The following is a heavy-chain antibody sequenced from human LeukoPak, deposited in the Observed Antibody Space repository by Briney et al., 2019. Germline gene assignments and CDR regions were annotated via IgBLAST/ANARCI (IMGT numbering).Heavy chain of an antibody. CDR2: IRYDGSNK. Sequence: GGSLRLSCAASGFTFSSYGMHWVRQAPGKGLEWVAFIRYDGSNKYYADSVKGRFTISRDNSKNTLYLQMNSLRAEDTAVYYCARGQYDDVGRGWFDPWGQGTLVTVSS. J-gene: IGHJ5*02. D-gene: IGHD3-16*01. CDR3: ARGQYDDVGRGWFDP. CDR1: GFTFSSYG. V-gene: IGHV3-30*02.